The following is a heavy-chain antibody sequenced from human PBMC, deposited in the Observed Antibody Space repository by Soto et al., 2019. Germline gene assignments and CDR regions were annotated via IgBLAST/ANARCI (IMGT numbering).Heavy chain of an antibody. CDR3: ASQRGNYLDY. J-gene: IGHJ4*02. Sequence: ALSLPCAVFGGAIYSGVYSWSWIRQPPGRGLEWIGYIYHSGSTYYNPSLKSRVTISVDTSKNQLSLKLSSVTAADTAVFYCASQRGNYLDYWCPGALVTVSS. CDR1: GGAIYSGVYS. V-gene: IGHV4-30-2*01. D-gene: IGHD6-13*01. CDR2: IYHSGST.